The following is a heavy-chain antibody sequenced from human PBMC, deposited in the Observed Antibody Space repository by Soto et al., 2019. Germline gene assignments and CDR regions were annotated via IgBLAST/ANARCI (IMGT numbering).Heavy chain of an antibody. J-gene: IGHJ5*02. D-gene: IGHD6-13*01. CDR1: GYSISSGYY. Sequence: ETLSLTCAVSGYSISSGYYWGWIRQPPGKGLEWIGSIYHSGSTYYNPSLKSRVTISVDTSKNQFSLKLSSVTAADTAVYYCAREGGYTAGWFDPWGQGTLVTVSS. CDR2: IYHSGST. V-gene: IGHV4-38-2*02. CDR3: AREGGYTAGWFDP.